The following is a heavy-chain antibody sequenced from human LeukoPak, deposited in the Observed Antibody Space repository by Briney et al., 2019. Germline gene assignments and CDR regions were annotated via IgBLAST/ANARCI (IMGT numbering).Heavy chain of an antibody. CDR2: ISGSGGST. J-gene: IGHJ4*02. D-gene: IGHD2-2*01. CDR3: AKGFGAAISYYFDY. CDR1: GFTFSSYA. V-gene: IGHV3-23*01. Sequence: PGGSLRLSCAASGFTFSSYAMSWVRQAPGQGLEWVSAISGSGGSTYYADSVKGRFTISRDNSKNTLYLQMNSLRAEDTAVYYCAKGFGAAISYYFDYWGQGTLVTVSS.